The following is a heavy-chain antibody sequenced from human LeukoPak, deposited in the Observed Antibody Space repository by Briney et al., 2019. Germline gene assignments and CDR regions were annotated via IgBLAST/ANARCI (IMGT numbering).Heavy chain of an antibody. CDR3: ARDPTGYCSGGSCYDGDY. V-gene: IGHV1-46*01. CDR1: GYTFTSYY. D-gene: IGHD2-15*01. CDR2: INPSGGST. Sequence: ASVKVSCKASGYTFTSYYMHWVRQAPGQGLEWMGIINPSGGSTSYAQKFQGRVTMTRDTSTSTVYTELSSLRSEDTAVYYCARDPTGYCSGGSCYDGDYWGQGTLVTVSS. J-gene: IGHJ4*02.